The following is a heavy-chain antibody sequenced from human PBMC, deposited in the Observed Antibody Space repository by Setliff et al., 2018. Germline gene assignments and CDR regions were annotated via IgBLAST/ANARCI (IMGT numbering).Heavy chain of an antibody. CDR2: IYDSGAT. CDR1: GGSISNYW. CDR3: ARELVATWRGYSSSSPRYYFDN. V-gene: IGHV4-59*04. J-gene: IGHJ4*02. Sequence: PSETLSLTCTVSGGSISNYWWGWIRQPPGKGLEWIGYIYDSGATYYNPSLRSRVTMSLDTSANQFSLNLRSVTAADTAIYYCARELVATWRGYSSSSPRYYFDNWGQGTLVTVSS. D-gene: IGHD6-6*01.